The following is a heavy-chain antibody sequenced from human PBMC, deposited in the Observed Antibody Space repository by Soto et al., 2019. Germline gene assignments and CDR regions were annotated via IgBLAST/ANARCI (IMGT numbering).Heavy chain of an antibody. CDR3: AKDLGPLYDILTGYY. D-gene: IGHD3-9*01. J-gene: IGHJ4*02. CDR1: GFTFSSYA. Sequence: GGSLRLSCAASGFTFSSYAMSWVRQAPGKGLEWVSAISGSGGSTYYADSVKGRFTISRDNSKNTLYLQMNSLRAEDTAVYYCAKDLGPLYDILTGYYWGQGTLVTVSS. V-gene: IGHV3-23*01. CDR2: ISGSGGST.